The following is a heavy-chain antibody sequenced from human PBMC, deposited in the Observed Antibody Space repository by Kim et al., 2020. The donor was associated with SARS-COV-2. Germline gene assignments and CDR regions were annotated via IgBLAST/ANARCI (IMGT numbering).Heavy chain of an antibody. V-gene: IGHV1-69*06. Sequence: SVKVSCKASGGTFSSYAISWVRQAPGQGLEWMGGIIPIFGTANYAQKFQGRVTITADKSTSTAYMELSSLRSEDTAVYYCARGGVVVTAIRPIGAFDIWGQGTMVTVSS. CDR2: IIPIFGTA. CDR3: ARGGVVVTAIRPIGAFDI. CDR1: GGTFSSYA. D-gene: IGHD2-21*02. J-gene: IGHJ3*02.